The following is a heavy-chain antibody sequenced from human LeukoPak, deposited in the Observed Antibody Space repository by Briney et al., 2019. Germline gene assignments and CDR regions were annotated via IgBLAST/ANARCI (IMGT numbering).Heavy chain of an antibody. CDR3: ARVNPDTSGLDL. CDR2: INAGNGNT. V-gene: IGHV1-3*01. D-gene: IGHD6-19*01. Sequence: ASVKVSCNASGYTFTSYAMHWVRQAPGQRLEWMGWINAGNGNTKYSQKFQGRVTMTTDTSTSTAYMELRSLRSDDTAVYYCARVNPDTSGLDLWGRGTLVTVSS. CDR1: GYTFTSYA. J-gene: IGHJ2*01.